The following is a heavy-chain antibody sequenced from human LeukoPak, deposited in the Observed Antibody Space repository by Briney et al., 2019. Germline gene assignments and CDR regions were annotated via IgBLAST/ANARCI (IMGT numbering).Heavy chain of an antibody. Sequence: ASVKVSCKASGYTFTSYYMQWVRQAPGQGLEWMGLINPSGGSTSYIQKFQGRVSMTTDTSTSTVYMELSSLRSEDTAAYYCARSQGGAYSYGTDYWGQGTLVTVSS. CDR1: GYTFTSYY. CDR3: ARSQGGAYSYGTDY. V-gene: IGHV1-46*01. J-gene: IGHJ4*02. CDR2: INPSGGST. D-gene: IGHD5-18*01.